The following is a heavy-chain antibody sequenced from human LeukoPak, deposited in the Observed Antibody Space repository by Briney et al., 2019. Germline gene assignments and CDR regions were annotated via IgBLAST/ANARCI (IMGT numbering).Heavy chain of an antibody. D-gene: IGHD3-9*01. CDR3: AKGPVSYYDILTGYIGFDY. V-gene: IGHV3-30*02. CDR2: IRYDGSNK. J-gene: IGHJ4*02. CDR1: GFTFSSYG. Sequence: GGSLRLSCAASGFTFSSYGMHWVRQAPGKGLEWVAFIRYDGSNKYYADSVKGRFTISRDNSKNTLYLQMNSLRAEDTAVYYCAKGPVSYYDILTGYIGFDYWGQGTLVTVSS.